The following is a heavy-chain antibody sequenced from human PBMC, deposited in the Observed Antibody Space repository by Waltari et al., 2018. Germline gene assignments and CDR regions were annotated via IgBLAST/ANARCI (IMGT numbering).Heavy chain of an antibody. J-gene: IGHJ4*02. D-gene: IGHD4-17*01. CDR1: GGSIRSGSYY. CDR2: IYTSGST. Sequence: QVQLQESGPGLVKPSQTLSLTCTVSGGSIRSGSYYWSWIRQPAGKGLEWIGRIYTSGSTNYNPSLKSRVTISVDTSKNQFSLKLSSVTAADTAVYYCARGRNGDYAFDYWGQGTLVTVSS. V-gene: IGHV4-61*02. CDR3: ARGRNGDYAFDY.